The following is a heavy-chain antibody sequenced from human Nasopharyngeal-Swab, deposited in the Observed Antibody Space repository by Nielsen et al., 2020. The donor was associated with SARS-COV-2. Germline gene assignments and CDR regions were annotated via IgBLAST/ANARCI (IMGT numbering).Heavy chain of an antibody. J-gene: IGHJ5*02. CDR2: ISHNSGT. CDR1: GVSITSQY. CDR3: AKEGATGWFDP. V-gene: IGHV4-59*11. Sequence: SETLSPTCTVSGVSITSQYWSWIRQPPGKGLEWIGYISHNSGTTYNPSLKTRVTMFMDTSKNQFSLRLTSVTAADTAVYYCAKEGATGWFDPCGQGTLVTVSS.